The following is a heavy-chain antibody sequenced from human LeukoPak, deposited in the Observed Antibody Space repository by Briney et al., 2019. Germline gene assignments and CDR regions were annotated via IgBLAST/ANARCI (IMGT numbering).Heavy chain of an antibody. CDR3: AKIERWLVHGFDL. Sequence: PGGSLRLSCAASGFTFSNYGMHWVRQAPGKGLEWVAFIRSDGRNKYYADSVKGRFPISRDNSRNSVFLQMISPRDDDTAIYYCAKIERWLVHGFDLWGRGTLVTVSS. J-gene: IGHJ2*01. CDR2: IRSDGRNK. V-gene: IGHV3-30*02. D-gene: IGHD6-19*01. CDR1: GFTFSNYG.